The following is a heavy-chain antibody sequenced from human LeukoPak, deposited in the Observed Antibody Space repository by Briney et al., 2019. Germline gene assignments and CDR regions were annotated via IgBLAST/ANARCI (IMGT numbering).Heavy chain of an antibody. CDR2: IPYDGSNK. CDR3: AKSGSPYYYYGMDV. Sequence: GGSLRLSCAASGFTFSSYGMHWVRQAPGKGLEWVAVIPYDGSNKYYADSVKGRFTISRDNSKNTLYLQMNSLRAEDTAVYYCAKSGSPYYYYGMDVWGQGTTVTVSS. J-gene: IGHJ6*02. CDR1: GFTFSSYG. V-gene: IGHV3-30*18.